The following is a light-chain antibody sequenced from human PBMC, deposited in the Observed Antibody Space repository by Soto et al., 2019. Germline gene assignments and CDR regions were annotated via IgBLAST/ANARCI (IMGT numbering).Light chain of an antibody. CDR2: LGS. J-gene: IGKJ4*01. CDR1: QSLLRSDGYST. V-gene: IGKV2-28*01. CDR3: MQAREAPPT. Sequence: DIVMTQSPVSLPVTPGEPAFISCRSSQSLLRSDGYSTLDWYRQRSGQSPQLLINLGSIRASWVPGMFSGSGSGTDFTLRISRVEAEDVGVYFCMQAREAPPTFGGGTKVELK.